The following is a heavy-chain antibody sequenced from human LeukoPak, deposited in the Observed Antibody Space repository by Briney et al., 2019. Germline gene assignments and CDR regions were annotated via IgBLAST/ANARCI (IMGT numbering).Heavy chain of an antibody. J-gene: IGHJ5*02. CDR2: INHSGST. V-gene: IGHV4-39*07. Sequence: SETLSLTCTVSGGSISSSSYYWGWIRQPPGKGLEWIGEINHSGSTNYNPSLKSRVTISVDRSKNQFSLKLSSVTAADTAVYYCAREVAAINWFDPWGQGTLVTVSS. D-gene: IGHD2-15*01. CDR3: AREVAAINWFDP. CDR1: GGSISSSSYY.